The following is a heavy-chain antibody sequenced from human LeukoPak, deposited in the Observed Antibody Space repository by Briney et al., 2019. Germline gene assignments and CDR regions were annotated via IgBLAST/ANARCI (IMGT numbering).Heavy chain of an antibody. V-gene: IGHV4-34*01. CDR3: ARASTGVVGY. CDR2: INHSGST. J-gene: IGHJ4*02. D-gene: IGHD2-8*01. Sequence: SETLSLTCAVYGGSFSGYYWSWIRQPPGKGLEWIGEINHSGSTNYNPSLKSRVTISVDTSKNQFSLKLSSVTAADTAVYYCARASTGVVGYWGQGPLPTVSP. CDR1: GGSFSGYY.